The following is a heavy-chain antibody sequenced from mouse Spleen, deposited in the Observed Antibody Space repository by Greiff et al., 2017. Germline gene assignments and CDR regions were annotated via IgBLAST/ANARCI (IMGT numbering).Heavy chain of an antibody. J-gene: IGHJ2*01. Sequence: EVKVVESGGGLVQSGRSLRLSCATSGFTFSDFYMEWVRQAPGKGLEWIAASRNKANDYTTEYSASVKGRFIVSRDTSQSILYLQMNALRAEDTAIYYCARDEGYWGQGTTLTVSS. CDR3: ARDEGY. CDR2: SRNKANDYTT. V-gene: IGHV7-1*01. CDR1: GFTFSDFY.